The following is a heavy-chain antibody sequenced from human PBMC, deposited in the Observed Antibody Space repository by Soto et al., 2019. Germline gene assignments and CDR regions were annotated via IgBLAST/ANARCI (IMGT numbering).Heavy chain of an antibody. V-gene: IGHV1-2*02. CDR2: FNPEDGGT. D-gene: IGHD2-2*01. CDR1: GYTFTGYY. Sequence: ASVKVSCKASGYTFTGYYLHWVRQAPGQGLEWMGCFNPEDGGTNYAQKFQGRVTMTGDTSTDTAYMELSSLRSEDTAVYYCATAPTPPQTKIVVVPAALDYWGQGTLVTVS. CDR3: ATAPTPPQTKIVVVPAALDY. J-gene: IGHJ4*02.